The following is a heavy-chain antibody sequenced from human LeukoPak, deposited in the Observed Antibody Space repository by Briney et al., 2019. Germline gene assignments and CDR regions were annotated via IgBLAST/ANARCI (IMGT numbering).Heavy chain of an antibody. Sequence: SETLSLTCAVYGGSFSGYYWSWIRQPPGKGLEWIGEINHSGSTNYNPSLKSRVTISVDTSKNQFSLKLSSVTAADTAVYYCARDPYGDYPGWYFDLWGRGTLVTVSS. CDR3: ARDPYGDYPGWYFDL. V-gene: IGHV4-34*01. J-gene: IGHJ2*01. CDR1: GGSFSGYY. D-gene: IGHD4-17*01. CDR2: INHSGST.